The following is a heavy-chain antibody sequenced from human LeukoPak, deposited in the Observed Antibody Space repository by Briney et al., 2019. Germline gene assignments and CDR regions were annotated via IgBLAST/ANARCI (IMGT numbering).Heavy chain of an antibody. J-gene: IGHJ4*02. CDR1: GGTFSSYA. CDR3: ARDQATVVTPFDY. V-gene: IGHV1-69*04. CDR2: IIPILGIA. Sequence: SVKVSCKASGGTFSSYAISWVRQAPGQGLEWMGRIIPILGIANYAQKFQGRVTITADKTTSTAYMELSSLRSEDTAVYYCARDQATVVTPFDYWGQGTLVTVSS. D-gene: IGHD4-23*01.